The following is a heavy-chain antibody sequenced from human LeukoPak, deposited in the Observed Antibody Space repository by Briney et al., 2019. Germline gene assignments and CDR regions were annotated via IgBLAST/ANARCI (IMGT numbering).Heavy chain of an antibody. Sequence: QPGRSLRLSCAASGFTFSSYAMSWVRQAPGKGLEWVSAISGSGGSTCYADSVKGRFTISRDNSKNTLYLQMNSLRAEDTAVYYCAKFSYDSSGYLDYWGQGTLVTVPS. CDR1: GFTFSSYA. CDR2: ISGSGGST. J-gene: IGHJ4*02. D-gene: IGHD3-22*01. V-gene: IGHV3-23*01. CDR3: AKFSYDSSGYLDY.